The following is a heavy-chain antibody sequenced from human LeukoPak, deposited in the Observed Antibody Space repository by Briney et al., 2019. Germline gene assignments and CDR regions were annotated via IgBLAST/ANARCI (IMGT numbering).Heavy chain of an antibody. CDR1: GFTFSNYW. V-gene: IGHV3-7*01. D-gene: IGHD6-19*01. Sequence: PGGSLRLSCVASGFTFSNYWMTWVRQAPGKGLEWVANIKHDGSEKYYVDSVKGRFTISRDNAKNSMYLQMNSLRVEDTAVYYCARDDSGPHYWGQGTLVTVSS. J-gene: IGHJ4*02. CDR2: IKHDGSEK. CDR3: ARDDSGPHY.